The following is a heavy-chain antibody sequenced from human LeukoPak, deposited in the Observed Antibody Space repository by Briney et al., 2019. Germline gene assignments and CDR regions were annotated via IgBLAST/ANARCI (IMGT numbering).Heavy chain of an antibody. D-gene: IGHD2-2*01. J-gene: IGHJ4*02. Sequence: QPGGSLRLSCAASGFTVSSNYMSWVRQAPGKGLEWVSVIYSGGSTYYADSVKGRFTISRDNSKNTLYLQMNSLRAEDTAVYYCARVLRTNISYFDYWGQGTLVTVSS. V-gene: IGHV3-53*01. CDR1: GFTVSSNY. CDR2: IYSGGST. CDR3: ARVLRTNISYFDY.